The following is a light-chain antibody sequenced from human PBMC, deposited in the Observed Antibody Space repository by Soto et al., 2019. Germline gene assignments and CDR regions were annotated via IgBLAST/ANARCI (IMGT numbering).Light chain of an antibody. Sequence: QSALTQPASVSGSPGQSITISCTGTISDVGGYDFVSWYQQHPGKAPKLMIYEVRNRPSGISPRFSGSRSANTASLTVSGLQSEDEADYFCTSYTTSSTLVFGGGTKVTVL. V-gene: IGLV2-14*01. CDR3: TSYTTSSTLV. J-gene: IGLJ3*02. CDR2: EVR. CDR1: ISDVGGYDF.